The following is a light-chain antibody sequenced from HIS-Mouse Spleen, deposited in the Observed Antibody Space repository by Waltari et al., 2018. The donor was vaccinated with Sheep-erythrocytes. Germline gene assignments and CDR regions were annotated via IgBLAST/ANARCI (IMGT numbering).Light chain of an antibody. CDR1: SRDVGGYNY. CDR2: EVS. Sequence: QSALTQPASVSGSPGQSLTISCTGTSRDVGGYNYVSWYQQHPGKAPKLMIYEVSNRPSGVSNRFSGSKSDNTASLTISGLQAEDEADYYCCSYAGSSTPWVFGGGTKLTVL. V-gene: IGLV2-14*01. J-gene: IGLJ3*02. CDR3: CSYAGSSTPWV.